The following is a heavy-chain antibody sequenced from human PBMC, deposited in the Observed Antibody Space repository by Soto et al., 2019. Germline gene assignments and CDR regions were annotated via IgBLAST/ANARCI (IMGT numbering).Heavy chain of an antibody. CDR1: GYTFTSYY. CDR3: ARVSLEGPNDY. CDR2: INPSGGST. V-gene: IGHV1-46*04. Sequence: QVQLVQSGAEVKKPGASVKVSCKASGYTFTSYYMHWVRQAPGQGLEWMGIINPSGGSTSYAQKLLGRVTMTRDASPSPVYMELSSLRSADTAVYYCARVSLEGPNDYWGQGTLVTVSS. D-gene: IGHD1-1*01. J-gene: IGHJ4*02.